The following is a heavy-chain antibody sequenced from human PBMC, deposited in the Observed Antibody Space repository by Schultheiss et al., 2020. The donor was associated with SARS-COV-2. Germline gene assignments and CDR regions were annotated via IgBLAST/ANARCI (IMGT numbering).Heavy chain of an antibody. CDR3: ARSPPLTIFGVVIISAFDI. J-gene: IGHJ3*02. Sequence: SETLSLTCTVSGGFISSYYWSWIRQPPGKGLEWIGYIYYSGSTNYNPSLKSRVTISVDTSKNQFSLKLSSVTAADTAVYYCARSPPLTIFGVVIISAFDIWGQGTMVTVSS. CDR1: GGFISSYY. CDR2: IYYSGST. D-gene: IGHD3-3*01. V-gene: IGHV4-59*12.